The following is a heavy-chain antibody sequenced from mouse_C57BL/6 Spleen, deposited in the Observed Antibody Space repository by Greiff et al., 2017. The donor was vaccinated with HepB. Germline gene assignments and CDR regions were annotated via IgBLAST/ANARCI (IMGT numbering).Heavy chain of an antibody. Sequence: VHLVESGPGLVQPSQSLSITCTVSGFSLTSYGVHWVRQSPGKGLEWLGVIWRGGSTDYNAAFMSRLSITKDNSKSQVFFKMNSLQADDTAIYYCAKNRGTTVVATGYFDVWGTGTTVTVSS. D-gene: IGHD1-1*01. V-gene: IGHV2-5*01. CDR1: GFSLTSYG. CDR2: IWRGGST. J-gene: IGHJ1*03. CDR3: AKNRGTTVVATGYFDV.